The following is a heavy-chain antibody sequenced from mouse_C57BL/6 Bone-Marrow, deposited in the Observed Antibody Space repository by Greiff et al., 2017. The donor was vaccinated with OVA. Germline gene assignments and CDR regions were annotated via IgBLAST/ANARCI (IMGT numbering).Heavy chain of an antibody. CDR1: GYTFTSYW. D-gene: IGHD3-2*02. V-gene: IGHV1-5*01. Sequence: SGTVLVRPGASVKMSCKTSGYTFTSYWMHWVKQRPGQGLEWIGAIYPGNSDTSYNQKFKGKAKLTAVTSASTASMELSSMTNEDAAVYYWTREATGDYFDYGGQGTTLTVSS. J-gene: IGHJ2*01. CDR2: IYPGNSDT. CDR3: TREATGDYFDY.